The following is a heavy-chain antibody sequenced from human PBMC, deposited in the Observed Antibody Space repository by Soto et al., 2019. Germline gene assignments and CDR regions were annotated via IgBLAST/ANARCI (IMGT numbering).Heavy chain of an antibody. CDR2: ISTYTGDT. Sequence: ASVKVSCKGSGYPFTDYGILWLRQAPGQGLEWVAWISTYTGDTSYAQRIQDRVTLSRDISTRTVYMELRSLRSDDTAIYYCAILPHDIYEYDYRGQGTPVTVSS. CDR1: GYPFTDYG. V-gene: IGHV1-18*04. CDR3: AILPHDIYEYDY. D-gene: IGHD3-9*01. J-gene: IGHJ4*02.